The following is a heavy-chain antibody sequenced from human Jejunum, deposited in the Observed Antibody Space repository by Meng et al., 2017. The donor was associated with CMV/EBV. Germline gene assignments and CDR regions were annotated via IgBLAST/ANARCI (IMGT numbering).Heavy chain of an antibody. J-gene: IGHJ4*02. CDR2: ITSPLRHH. D-gene: IGHD1-1*01. Sequence: SLKISCAASGFAVSDDWMDWVRQIPGKGLEWVANITSPLRHHSFLDSMEGRFTISRDNSRNTLYLHMNSLRAEDTAVYYCTRQLDYWGQGTLVTVSS. V-gene: IGHV3-7*01. CDR3: TRQLDY. CDR1: GFAVSDDW.